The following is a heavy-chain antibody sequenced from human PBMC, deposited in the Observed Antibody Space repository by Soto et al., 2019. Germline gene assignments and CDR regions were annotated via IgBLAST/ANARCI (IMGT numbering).Heavy chain of an antibody. CDR2: ISDSGIST. Sequence: EVQLLESGGGLVQPGGSLRLSCAASGFTFSNYAMSWVRQAPGKGLEWVSVISDSGISTYYADSVKGRFDISRDNSKNTLYLQMNSLRAEDTAVYYCARVVEYQINWFDPWGQGTLVTVSS. D-gene: IGHD2-2*01. J-gene: IGHJ5*02. CDR3: ARVVEYQINWFDP. V-gene: IGHV3-23*01. CDR1: GFTFSNYA.